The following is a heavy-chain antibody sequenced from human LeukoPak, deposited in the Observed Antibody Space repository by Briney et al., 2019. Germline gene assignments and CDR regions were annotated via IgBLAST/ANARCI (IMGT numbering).Heavy chain of an antibody. CDR1: GYSFTGHY. V-gene: IGHV1-2*02. CDR3: ARGGGSSGSPSFDY. D-gene: IGHD6-19*01. J-gene: IGHJ4*02. CDR2: INPKSGGT. Sequence: ASVKVSCKASGYSFTGHYMHWVRQAPGQGLEWMGWINPKSGGTNYAQKFQGRVTMTRDTSISTAYMDMSSLRSEDMAVYYCARGGGSSGSPSFDYWGQGTLVTVSS.